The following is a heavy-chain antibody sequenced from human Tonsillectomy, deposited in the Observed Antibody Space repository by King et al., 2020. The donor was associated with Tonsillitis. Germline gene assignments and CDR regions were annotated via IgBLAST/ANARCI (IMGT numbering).Heavy chain of an antibody. CDR3: ARDSGGLLWVGGSIPNNWFVP. CDR1: GFTFSSYS. D-gene: IGHD3-10*01. J-gene: IGHJ5*02. V-gene: IGHV3-21*01. CDR2: INSSSSYI. Sequence: QLVQSGGGLVKPGGSLRLSCAASGFTFSSYSMNWVRQAPGKGLEWVSSINSSSSYIYYADSVKGRFTITRDNAKNSLYLQMNILRAEDTAVYYCARDSGGLLWVGGSIPNNWFVPWGQGTLVTVSS.